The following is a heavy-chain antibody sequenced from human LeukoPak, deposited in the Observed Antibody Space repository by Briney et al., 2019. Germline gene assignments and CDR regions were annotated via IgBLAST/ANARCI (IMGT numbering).Heavy chain of an antibody. CDR2: ISGSGDNT. Sequence: GGSLRLSCAASGFTFSSYAMSWVRQAPGKGLEWVSVISGSGDNTYYADSVKGRFTISRDNSKNTLYLQMNSLRAEDTALYYCAKTYYFDGSAYHYVSENAFHIWGQGTMVTVSS. V-gene: IGHV3-23*01. CDR1: GFTFSSYA. D-gene: IGHD3-22*01. CDR3: AKTYYFDGSAYHYVSENAFHI. J-gene: IGHJ3*02.